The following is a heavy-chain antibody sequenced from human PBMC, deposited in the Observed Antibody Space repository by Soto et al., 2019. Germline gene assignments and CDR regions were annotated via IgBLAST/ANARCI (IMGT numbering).Heavy chain of an antibody. CDR3: VRPLPSGQTHARDV. CDR1: GLPVAGSY. V-gene: IGHV3-53*01. J-gene: IGHJ6*02. D-gene: IGHD3-10*01. Sequence: GGSLRLSCVASGLPVAGSYMAWVRQAPGKGLEWASVIYNDGTTYYSQSVEGRFTISRDTSKNTLYLQMDRLRGEDTAVYYCVRPLPSGQTHARDVWGQGTTVTVSS. CDR2: IYNDGTT.